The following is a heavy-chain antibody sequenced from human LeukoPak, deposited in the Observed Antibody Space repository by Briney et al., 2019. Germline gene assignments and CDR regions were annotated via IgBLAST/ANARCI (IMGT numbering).Heavy chain of an antibody. CDR1: GDSVSSNSGA. J-gene: IGHJ4*02. V-gene: IGHV6-1*01. CDR3: SSGYNYGVRY. D-gene: IGHD5-18*01. Sequence: SQTLSLTCAISGDSVSSNSGAWNWIRQSPSGGLEWLARTYYRSKWYYDYAVSVKSRIIINPDTSKNQFSLQLNSVTPGDTAVYYCSSGYNYGVRYWGQGALVTVSS. CDR2: TYYRSKWYY.